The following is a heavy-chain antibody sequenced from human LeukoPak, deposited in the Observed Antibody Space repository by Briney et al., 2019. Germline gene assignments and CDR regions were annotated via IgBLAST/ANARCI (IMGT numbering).Heavy chain of an antibody. D-gene: IGHD2-8*02. V-gene: IGHV4-4*07. CDR1: GGSMSSDY. CDR3: ARNTAGSFDY. Sequence: SETLSLTCTVSGGSMSSDYWTWIRQPAGKGLEWIGRIYTSGTTNYNPSLKSRVTMSVDTSKNQFSLKVTSVTAADTAVYYCARNTAGSFDYWGQGTLVTVSS. J-gene: IGHJ4*02. CDR2: IYTSGTT.